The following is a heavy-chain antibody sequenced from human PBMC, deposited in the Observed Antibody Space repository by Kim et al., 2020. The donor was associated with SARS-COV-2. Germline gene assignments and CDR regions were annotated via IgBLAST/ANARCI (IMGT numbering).Heavy chain of an antibody. Sequence: SVKVSCKASGGTFSSYAISWVRQAPGQGLEWMGGIIPMFGTANYAQKFQGRVTITADESTSTAYMELSSLRSEDTAVYYCARVREGAVVATEDVFDIWGQGTMVTVSS. V-gene: IGHV1-69*13. J-gene: IGHJ3*02. D-gene: IGHD6-19*01. CDR3: ARVREGAVVATEDVFDI. CDR2: IIPMFGTA. CDR1: GGTFSSYA.